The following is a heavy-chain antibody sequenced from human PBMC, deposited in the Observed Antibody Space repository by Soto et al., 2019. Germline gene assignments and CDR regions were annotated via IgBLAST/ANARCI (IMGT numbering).Heavy chain of an antibody. CDR1: GGSISSGGYY. Sequence: QVQLQESGPGLVKPSQTLSLTCTVSGGSISSGGYYWSWIRQHPGKGLEWIGYIYYSGSTYYNPSLKSRVTISVDTSKNQFSLKLSSVTAADTAVYYCARDSGTETAERQTSYDYIWGSYLPRAFDIWGQGTMVTVSS. CDR3: ARDSGTETAERQTSYDYIWGSYLPRAFDI. J-gene: IGHJ3*02. V-gene: IGHV4-31*03. D-gene: IGHD3-16*02. CDR2: IYYSGST.